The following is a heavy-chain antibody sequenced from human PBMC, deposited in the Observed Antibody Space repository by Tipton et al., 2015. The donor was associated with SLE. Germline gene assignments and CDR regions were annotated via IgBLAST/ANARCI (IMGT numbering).Heavy chain of an antibody. CDR3: GRARVGTGYVFDV. CDR1: RYSISSGYY. Sequence: TLSLTYIVSRYSISSGYYWGWMRQAPGKELEWIGSFYHSGNAYYNPSLTSRVTISADTSKNQFSLRLTSVTAADTALYYCGRARVGTGYVFDVWGQGTMVTVSS. D-gene: IGHD5-24*01. V-gene: IGHV4-38-2*02. J-gene: IGHJ3*01. CDR2: FYHSGNA.